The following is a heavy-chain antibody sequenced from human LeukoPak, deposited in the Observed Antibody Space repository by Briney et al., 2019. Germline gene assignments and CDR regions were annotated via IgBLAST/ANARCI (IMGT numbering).Heavy chain of an antibody. J-gene: IGHJ3*02. CDR2: IWNDGSHK. Sequence: AGSLRLSCAAYGFTFSSYGMHWVRQAPGSGLEWVAVIWNDGSHKYYADSVKGRFTISRDNSKNTLYLQMNSLEAEDTAVYYCARLSGYEKGYVFDIWGQGTMVTVSS. CDR3: ARLSGYEKGYVFDI. CDR1: GFTFSSYG. D-gene: IGHD5-12*01. V-gene: IGHV3-33*01.